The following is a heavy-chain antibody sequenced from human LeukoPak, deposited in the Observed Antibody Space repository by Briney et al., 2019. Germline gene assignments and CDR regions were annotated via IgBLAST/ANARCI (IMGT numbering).Heavy chain of an antibody. CDR2: MHPNSGDT. CDR1: GYTFSTYE. Sequence: RGASVKVSCKTSGYTFSTYEINWVRQAAGQGLGWMGWMHPNSGDTDYAQKFQGRVTMTRDTSINTVYMELSSLRSEDTAVYYCTRGPRNDPWGQGTLVTVSS. D-gene: IGHD1-14*01. V-gene: IGHV1-8*01. CDR3: TRGPRNDP. J-gene: IGHJ5*02.